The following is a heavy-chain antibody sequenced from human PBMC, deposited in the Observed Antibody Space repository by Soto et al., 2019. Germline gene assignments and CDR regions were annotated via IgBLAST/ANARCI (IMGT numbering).Heavy chain of an antibody. Sequence: SVKVSCKASGGTFSSYAISWVRQAPGQGLEWMGGIIPIFGTANYAQKFQGRVTITADESTSTAYMELSSLRSEDTAVYYCARTYSSSRKFDYWGQGTLVTVSS. J-gene: IGHJ4*02. CDR1: GGTFSSYA. D-gene: IGHD6-13*01. V-gene: IGHV1-69*13. CDR3: ARTYSSSRKFDY. CDR2: IIPIFGTA.